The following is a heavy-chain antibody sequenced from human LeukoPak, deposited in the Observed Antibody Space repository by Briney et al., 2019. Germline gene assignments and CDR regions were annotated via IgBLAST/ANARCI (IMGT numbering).Heavy chain of an antibody. D-gene: IGHD7-27*01. Sequence: GASVKVSCTASGGTFSSYVISWVRQAPGQGLEWMGGIVPIFGTANYAQKFQGRVTITADKSTSTAYMELSSLRSEDTAVYYCARILGPDWFDPWGQGTLVTVSS. CDR2: IVPIFGTA. CDR3: ARILGPDWFDP. V-gene: IGHV1-69*06. CDR1: GGTFSSYV. J-gene: IGHJ5*02.